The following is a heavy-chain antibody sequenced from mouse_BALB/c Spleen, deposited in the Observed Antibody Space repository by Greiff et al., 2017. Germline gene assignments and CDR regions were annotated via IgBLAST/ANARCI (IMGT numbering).Heavy chain of an antibody. CDR3: ARDGGFAY. CDR1: GFTFSSYA. CDR2: ISSGGST. V-gene: IGHV5-6-5*01. J-gene: IGHJ3*01. Sequence: VESGGGLVKPGGSLKLSCAASGFTFSSYAMSWVRQTPEKRLEWVASISSGGSTYYPDSVKGRFTISRDNARNILYLQMSSLRSEDTAMYYCARDGGFAYWGQGTLVTVSA.